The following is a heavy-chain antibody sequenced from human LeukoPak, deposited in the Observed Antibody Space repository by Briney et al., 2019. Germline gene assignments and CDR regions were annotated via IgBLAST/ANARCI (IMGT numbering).Heavy chain of an antibody. V-gene: IGHV3-23*01. Sequence: GGSLRLSCAASGFTFSSYAMSWVRQAPGKGLKWVSAISGSGGSTYYADSVKGRFTMSRDNPKNTLFLQMNSLRPEDTAVYYCAKEPRWEQLHSFDIWGQGTTVTVSS. CDR1: GFTFSSYA. CDR3: AKEPRWEQLHSFDI. D-gene: IGHD1/OR15-1a*01. CDR2: ISGSGGST. J-gene: IGHJ3*02.